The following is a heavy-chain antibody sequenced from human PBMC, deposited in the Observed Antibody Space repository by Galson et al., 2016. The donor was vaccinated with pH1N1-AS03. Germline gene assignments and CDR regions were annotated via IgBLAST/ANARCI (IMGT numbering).Heavy chain of an antibody. CDR2: IYWHDDK. Sequence: PALVKPPQTLTLTCTFSGFSLNDGGLGMGWIRQPPGKALEWLGMIYWHDDKRYNPSLQNRLTLTQGVSKSEEVLQMTNVDPEDTATYYCAHRFYGSGASFFDFWGQGIVVVVS. CDR3: AHRFYGSGASFFDF. J-gene: IGHJ4*02. D-gene: IGHD3-10*01. CDR1: GFSLNDGGLG. V-gene: IGHV2-5*01.